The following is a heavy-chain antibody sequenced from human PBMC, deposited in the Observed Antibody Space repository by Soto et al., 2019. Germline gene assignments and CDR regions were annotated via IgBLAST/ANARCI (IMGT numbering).Heavy chain of an antibody. Sequence: QVQLVQSGPEVKKPGSSVKVSCKSSGGTFNNFAFNRVRQAPGQGLEWMAGIIPVFVTPHYAQRFQGRVTITADESKSTAYMELTSLTSEDTAVYFCAAKSGFPYYFDHWGQGTLVTVSS. V-gene: IGHV1-69*01. J-gene: IGHJ4*02. CDR3: AAKSGFPYYFDH. CDR1: GGTFNNFA. CDR2: IIPVFVTP. D-gene: IGHD3-3*01.